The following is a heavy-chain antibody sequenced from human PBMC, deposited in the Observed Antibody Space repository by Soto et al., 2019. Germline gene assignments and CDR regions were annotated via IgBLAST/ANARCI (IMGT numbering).Heavy chain of an antibody. D-gene: IGHD2-21*01. CDR1: GFSFRNYA. CDR2: ISYDGASQ. J-gene: IGHJ6*02. CDR3: ARDIVLDTVMIFYGLDV. V-gene: IGHV3-30-3*01. Sequence: QVQLVESGGGVVQPGWSLRLSCAALGFSFRNYAMHWVRQPPGKGLEWVASISYDGASQYYADSVKGRLTVSRDNSNNTLYLQVNSLRGEDSAVYYCARDIVLDTVMIFYGLDVWGQGTTVIVSS.